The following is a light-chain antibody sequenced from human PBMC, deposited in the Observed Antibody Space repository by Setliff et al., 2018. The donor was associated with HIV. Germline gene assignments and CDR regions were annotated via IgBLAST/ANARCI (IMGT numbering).Light chain of an antibody. CDR2: GNS. V-gene: IGLV1-40*01. J-gene: IGLJ1*01. CDR1: RSNIGAGYD. CDR3: QSYDSSLSGYV. Sequence: QSVLTQPPSVSGAPGQRVTISCTGSRSNIGAGYDVQWYQQLPGTAPKLVMFGNSNRPSGVPDRFSDSKSGTSASLAISGLQAEDEADYSCQSYDSSLSGYVFGTGTKVTV.